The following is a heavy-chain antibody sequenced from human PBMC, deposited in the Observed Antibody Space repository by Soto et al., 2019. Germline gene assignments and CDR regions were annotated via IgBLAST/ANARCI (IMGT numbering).Heavy chain of an antibody. D-gene: IGHD2-15*01. Sequence: QITLKESGPTLVKPTQALTLTCTFSGFSLSSSGVGVGWIRQPPGKALEWLAVIHWNDDNHYSTSVKSRLTITKATSKNQVVLTLTSMDTVDTATYYCAHRRVGGGLAYWCQGTLVTVSS. CDR2: IHWNDDN. CDR1: GFSLSSSGVG. J-gene: IGHJ4*02. CDR3: AHRRVGGGLAY. V-gene: IGHV2-5*01.